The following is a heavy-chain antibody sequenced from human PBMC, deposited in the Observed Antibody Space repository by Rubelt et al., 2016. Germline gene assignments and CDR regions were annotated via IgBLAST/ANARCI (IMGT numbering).Heavy chain of an antibody. CDR1: GFTFSSYA. J-gene: IGHJ5*02. CDR3: AKAGYTSGWFNWFDP. Sequence: ESEGGLVQPGGSLRLSCAVSGFTFSSYAMTWVRQAPGKGLEWVSVISGSGGTTYYADSVKGRFTISRDNSKNTLYLQMNSLRAEDTAVYYCAKAGYTSGWFNWFDPWGQGTLVTVSS. V-gene: IGHV3-23*01. D-gene: IGHD6-19*01. CDR2: ISGSGGTT.